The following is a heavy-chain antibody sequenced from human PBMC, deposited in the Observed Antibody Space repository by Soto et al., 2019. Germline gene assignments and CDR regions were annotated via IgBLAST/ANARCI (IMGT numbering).Heavy chain of an antibody. CDR1: C. D-gene: IGHD3-3*01. V-gene: IGHV4-34*01. CDR3: ASSRRRQTIWQHGLGISAEPLLRSRHS. J-gene: IGHJ5*01. Sequence: CCRRIIQPKRKGLEWIGEITHSGSTNYNPSLKSRVTISVDTSKSQFSLKLTSVTAADTAVYFCASSRRRQTIWQHGLGISAEPLLRSRHS. CDR2: ITHSGST.